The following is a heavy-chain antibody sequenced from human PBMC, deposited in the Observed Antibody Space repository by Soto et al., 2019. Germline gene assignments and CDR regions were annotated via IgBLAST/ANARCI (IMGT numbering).Heavy chain of an antibody. CDR1: GGSISSGGYY. Sequence: KTSETLSLTCTVSGGSISSGGYYWSWIRQHPGKGLEWIGYIYYSGSTYYNPSLKSRVTISVDTSKNQFSLKLSSVTAADTAVYYCARGYYDFWSGNPNNWFDPWGQGTLVTVSS. V-gene: IGHV4-31*03. J-gene: IGHJ5*02. D-gene: IGHD3-3*01. CDR3: ARGYYDFWSGNPNNWFDP. CDR2: IYYSGST.